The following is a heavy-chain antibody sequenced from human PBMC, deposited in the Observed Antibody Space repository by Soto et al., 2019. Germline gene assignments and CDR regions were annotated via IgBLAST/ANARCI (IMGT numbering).Heavy chain of an antibody. CDR1: GFTFSDYY. D-gene: IGHD3-16*01. CDR2: ISSSSSYT. Sequence: PGGSLRLSCAASGFTFSDYYMSWIRQAPGKGLEWVSYISSSSSYTNYADSVKGRFTISRDNAKNSLYLQMNSLRAEDTAVYYCASYKRFGRTAYYFDYWGQGTLVTVSS. CDR3: ASYKRFGRTAYYFDY. J-gene: IGHJ4*02. V-gene: IGHV3-11*06.